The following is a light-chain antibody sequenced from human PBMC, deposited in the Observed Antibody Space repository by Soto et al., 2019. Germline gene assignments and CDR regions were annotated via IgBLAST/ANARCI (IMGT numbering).Light chain of an antibody. CDR3: HHYGSSPVYT. Sequence: EIVLTQSPGTLSLSPGERATLSCRASQSVSSSYLAWYQQKPGQAPRLLIYGASSRATGIPDRFSGSGSGTDFTLTISRLEPEDFAVYYCHHYGSSPVYTFGQGTKLEIK. J-gene: IGKJ2*01. V-gene: IGKV3-20*01. CDR2: GAS. CDR1: QSVSSSY.